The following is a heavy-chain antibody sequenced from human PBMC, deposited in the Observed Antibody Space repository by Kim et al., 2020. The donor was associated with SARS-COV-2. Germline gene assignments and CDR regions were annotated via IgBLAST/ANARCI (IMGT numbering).Heavy chain of an antibody. CDR3: ARVCTHGGRDY. J-gene: IGHJ4*02. CDR1: GFSFSSYG. Sequence: GGSLRLSCTASGFSFSSYGMNWVRQAPGKGLEWVASIKQDASEKYYVDSVKGRFTVSRDNAKNSLYLEMNSLRAEDTAVYYCARVCTHGGRDYWGRGTLVNISS. CDR2: IKQDASEK. D-gene: IGHD2-8*01. V-gene: IGHV3-7*03.